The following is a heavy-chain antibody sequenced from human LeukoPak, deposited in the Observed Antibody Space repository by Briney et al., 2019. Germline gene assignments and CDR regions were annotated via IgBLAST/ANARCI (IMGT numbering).Heavy chain of an antibody. CDR2: INQDGSET. CDR1: GFTFSSSW. Sequence: GGSLRLSCAAPGFTFSSSWMSWLRLAPGKGLEWVAHINQDGSETYYVDSVKGRFTISRDNAKNSLYLQISSLRAEDTAVYYCAKSVAAGGDCWGQGTLVIVSS. CDR3: AKSVAAGGDC. J-gene: IGHJ4*02. V-gene: IGHV3-7*01. D-gene: IGHD3-16*01.